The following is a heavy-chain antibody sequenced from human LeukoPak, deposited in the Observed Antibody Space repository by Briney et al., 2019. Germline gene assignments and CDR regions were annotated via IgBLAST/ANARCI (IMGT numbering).Heavy chain of an antibody. CDR1: GYTFTSYY. J-gene: IGHJ4*02. Sequence: ASVKVSCKASGYTFTSYYMHWVRQAPGQGLEWMGIINPSGGSTSYAQKFQGRVTMTRDTFTSTVYMELSSLRSEDTAVYYCARVPRSIFGVVTHYYFDYWGQGTLVTVSS. D-gene: IGHD3-3*01. CDR2: INPSGGST. V-gene: IGHV1-46*01. CDR3: ARVPRSIFGVVTHYYFDY.